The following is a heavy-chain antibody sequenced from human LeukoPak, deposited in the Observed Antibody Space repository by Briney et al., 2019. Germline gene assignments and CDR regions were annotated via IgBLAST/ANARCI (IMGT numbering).Heavy chain of an antibody. V-gene: IGHV4-39*07. D-gene: IGHD3-10*01. J-gene: IGHJ3*02. CDR1: GGSISSSSYY. Sequence: SETLSLTCTVSGGSISSSSYYWGWIRQPPGKGLEWIGSIYYSGSTYYNPSLKSRVTISVDTSKNQFSLKLSSVTAADTAVYYCASSPRSVEDAFDIWGQGTMVTVSS. CDR3: ASSPRSVEDAFDI. CDR2: IYYSGST.